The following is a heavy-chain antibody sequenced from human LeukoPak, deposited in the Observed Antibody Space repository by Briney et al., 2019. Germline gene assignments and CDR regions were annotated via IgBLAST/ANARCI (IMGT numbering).Heavy chain of an antibody. CDR2: IRYDGSKK. D-gene: IGHD3-3*01. V-gene: IGHV3-30*02. J-gene: IGHJ6*03. CDR1: GFTFTSYG. CDR3: AKGSKEVLFTRDHHMDV. Sequence: PGGSLRLFCAASGFTFTSYGIHWVRQAPGTGLEWFAFIRYDGSKKYYADSVKVRFTISRDNSKNTLYLQMNSLRAEDTAVYYCAKGSKEVLFTRDHHMDVWGKGTTVT.